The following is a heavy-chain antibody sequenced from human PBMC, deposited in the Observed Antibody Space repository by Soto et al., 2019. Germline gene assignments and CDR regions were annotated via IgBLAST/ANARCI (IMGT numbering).Heavy chain of an antibody. Sequence: SGPTLVNPTQTLTLTCSFSGFSLSVYGVRVIWFRQPPGETLEWLALIHWNDDKRYSPYLKSRLTITKDTSKNQVVLTLTNLDPLDTGTYFCAHTKDSSGFLTSWGQGILVTLSS. V-gene: IGHV2-5*01. J-gene: IGHJ5*02. CDR1: GFSLSVYGVR. CDR3: AHTKDSSGFLTS. D-gene: IGHD3-22*01. CDR2: IHWNDDK.